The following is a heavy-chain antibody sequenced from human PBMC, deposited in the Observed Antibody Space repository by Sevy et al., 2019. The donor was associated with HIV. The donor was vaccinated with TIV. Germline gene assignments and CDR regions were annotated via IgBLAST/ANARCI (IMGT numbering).Heavy chain of an antibody. CDR2: IKSKTDGGTT. Sequence: GGSLRLSCAASGFTFSNAWMSWVRQAPGKGLEWVGRIKSKTDGGTTDYAAPVKGRFTISRDDSKNTLYLQMNSLKTGDTAVYYCTTDVVFRRVTIRGVFDYWGQGTLVTGSS. CDR3: TTDVVFRRVTIRGVFDY. CDR1: GFTFSNAW. J-gene: IGHJ4*02. V-gene: IGHV3-15*01. D-gene: IGHD3-10*01.